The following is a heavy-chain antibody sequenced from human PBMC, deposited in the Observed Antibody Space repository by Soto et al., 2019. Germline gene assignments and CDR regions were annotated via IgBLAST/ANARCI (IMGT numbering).Heavy chain of an antibody. D-gene: IGHD1-26*01. CDR2: ISAYNYNT. Sequence: QVQLVQSGAEVKKPGASVKVSCKASGYTFTSYGLSWVRQAPGKGIEWMGRISAYNYNTNYSQKLQGRVTMTTDTSTGTAYMEMRSLRSDDTAVYYCARGVGYLGHWFDPWGQGTLVTVSS. CDR1: GYTFTSYG. V-gene: IGHV1-18*01. J-gene: IGHJ5*02. CDR3: ARGVGYLGHWFDP.